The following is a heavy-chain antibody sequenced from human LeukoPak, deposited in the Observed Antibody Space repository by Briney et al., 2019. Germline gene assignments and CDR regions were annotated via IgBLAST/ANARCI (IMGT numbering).Heavy chain of an antibody. D-gene: IGHD3-22*01. J-gene: IGHJ4*02. CDR1: GGSITSSSYY. Sequence: TSETLSLTCTVSGGSITSSSYYWGWIRQPPGKGLEWIGNIYYRGSTYYNPSLKSRVTISVDTSKNQFSLKLSSVTAADTAVYYCARGDYYDSSGYPIGYWGQGTLVTVSS. V-gene: IGHV4-39*01. CDR2: IYYRGST. CDR3: ARGDYYDSSGYPIGY.